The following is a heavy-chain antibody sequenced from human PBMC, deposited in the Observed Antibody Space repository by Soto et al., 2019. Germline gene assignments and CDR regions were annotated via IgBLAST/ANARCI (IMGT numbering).Heavy chain of an antibody. Sequence: SLRLSCVDSGLIFEGFAVNWVRQGPGKGLEWVSGISWNSANLAYADSVKGRFIVSRDNAKNILYLQMNSLRAEDAALYYCAKDVGSYYYDTSAYLYDYWGQGTLVTVSS. CDR1: GLIFEGFA. V-gene: IGHV3-9*01. J-gene: IGHJ4*02. CDR3: AKDVGSYYYDTSAYLYDY. CDR2: ISWNSANL. D-gene: IGHD3-22*01.